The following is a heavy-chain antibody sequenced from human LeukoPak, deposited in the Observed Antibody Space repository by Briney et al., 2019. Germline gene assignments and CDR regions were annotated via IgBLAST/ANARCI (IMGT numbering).Heavy chain of an antibody. D-gene: IGHD3-16*01. J-gene: IGHJ6*02. CDR3: ARGVGLDV. Sequence: GGSLRLSCAASGFTFSSYWMNWARQAPGKGLEWVASINHNGNVNYYVDSVKGRFTISRDNAKNSLYLQMSNLRAEDTAVYFCARGVGLDVWGQGATVTVSS. V-gene: IGHV3-7*03. CDR1: GFTFSSYW. CDR2: INHNGNVN.